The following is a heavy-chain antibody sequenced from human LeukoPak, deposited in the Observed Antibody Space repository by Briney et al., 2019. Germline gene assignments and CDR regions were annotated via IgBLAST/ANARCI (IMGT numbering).Heavy chain of an antibody. Sequence: GASLKISCKGSGYSFTSYWIGCVRQMPGNGLEWMGIIYPGDSDTRYSPSFQGQVTISADKSISTAYLQWSSLKASDTAMYYCARRAYCGGDCYFGAFDIWGQGTMVTVSS. D-gene: IGHD2-21*01. V-gene: IGHV5-51*01. CDR2: IYPGDSDT. J-gene: IGHJ3*02. CDR3: ARRAYCGGDCYFGAFDI. CDR1: GYSFTSYW.